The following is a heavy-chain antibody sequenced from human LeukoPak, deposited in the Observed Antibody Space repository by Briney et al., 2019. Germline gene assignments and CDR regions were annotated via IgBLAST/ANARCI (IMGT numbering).Heavy chain of an antibody. J-gene: IGHJ4*02. D-gene: IGHD3-10*02. V-gene: IGHV3-66*01. CDR2: IYSADSA. Sequence: HPGGSLRLSCTASGFTVSSNYMSWVRQAPGKGLEWVSVIYSADSAYYADSVKGRFTISGDNSKNTLYLQMKNLRAEDTAVYYCARGGLWSGEYYFDYWGQGTLVTVSS. CDR3: ARGGLWSGEYYFDY. CDR1: GFTVSSNY.